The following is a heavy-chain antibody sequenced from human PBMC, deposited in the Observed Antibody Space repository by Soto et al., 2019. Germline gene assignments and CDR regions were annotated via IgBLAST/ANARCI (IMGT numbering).Heavy chain of an antibody. CDR3: ARGEAGNRSSSSSAAYYYYGMDV. CDR2: IDPSDSYT. D-gene: IGHD6-6*01. CDR1: GYSFTSYW. Sequence: PGESLKISCXGSGYSFTSYWISWVRQMPGKGLEWMGRIDPSDSYTNYSPSFQGHVTISADKSISTAYLQWSSLKASDTAMYYCARGEAGNRSSSSSAAYYYYGMDVWGQGTTVTVSS. J-gene: IGHJ6*02. V-gene: IGHV5-10-1*01.